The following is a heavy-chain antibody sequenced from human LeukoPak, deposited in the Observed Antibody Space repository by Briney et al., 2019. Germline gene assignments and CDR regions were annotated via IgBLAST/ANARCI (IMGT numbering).Heavy chain of an antibody. J-gene: IGHJ2*01. CDR3: ARDPRWDTAMVTGPDDWYFDL. Sequence: SETLSLTCTVSGGSISSGGYYWSWIRQHPGKGLECIGYIYYSGSTYYNPSLKSRVTISVDTSKNQFSLKLSSVTAADTAVYYCARDPRWDTAMVTGPDDWYFDLWGRGTLVTVSS. CDR1: GGSISSGGYY. CDR2: IYYSGST. V-gene: IGHV4-31*03. D-gene: IGHD5-18*01.